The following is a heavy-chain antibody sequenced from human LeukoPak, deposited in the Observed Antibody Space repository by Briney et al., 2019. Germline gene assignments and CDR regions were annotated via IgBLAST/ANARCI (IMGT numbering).Heavy chain of an antibody. CDR1: GGSISSSSLY. CDR2: MYYRGST. D-gene: IGHD1-26*01. V-gene: IGHV4-39*07. Sequence: PSETLSLTCTVSGGSISSSSLYWGWIRQPPGKGLEWIGSMYYRGSTYHNPSLKSRVTISVDTSKNQFSLKLSSVTAADTAVYYCATTTIRLGYWGQGTLVTVSS. J-gene: IGHJ4*02. CDR3: ATTTIRLGY.